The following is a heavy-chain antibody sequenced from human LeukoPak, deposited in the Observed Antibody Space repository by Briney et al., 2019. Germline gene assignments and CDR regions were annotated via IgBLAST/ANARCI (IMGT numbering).Heavy chain of an antibody. CDR2: ISNDGTIQ. J-gene: IGHJ4*02. Sequence: GGSLRLSCAASGFTFRAYAMHWVRQAPGKGLEWLAVISNDGTIQYYADSVKGRFTISRDNSRNIMNLQTDSLRPEDTALYYCARAMVRGVIPYWGQGTLVTISS. CDR1: GFTFRAYA. D-gene: IGHD3-10*01. V-gene: IGHV3-30*04. CDR3: ARAMVRGVIPY.